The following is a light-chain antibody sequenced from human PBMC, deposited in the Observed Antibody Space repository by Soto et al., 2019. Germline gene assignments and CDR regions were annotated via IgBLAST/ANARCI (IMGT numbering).Light chain of an antibody. CDR2: DDD. CDR1: SSNIGGNS. V-gene: IGLV1-51*01. Sequence: QSAMTQPPSVSAAPGQRVTISCSGSSSNIGGNSVSWYQQLPGTAPKLLIHDDDKRPSGIPDRFSGSKSGTSATLGITGFQTGDEADYYCGSWDSSLSAYVFGTGTKLTVL. J-gene: IGLJ1*01. CDR3: GSWDSSLSAYV.